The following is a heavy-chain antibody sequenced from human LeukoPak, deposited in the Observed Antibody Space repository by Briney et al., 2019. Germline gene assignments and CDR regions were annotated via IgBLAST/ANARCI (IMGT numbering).Heavy chain of an antibody. Sequence: GASVEVSCKASGYTFTSYGISWVRQAPGQGLEWMGWISAYNGNTNYAQKLQGRVTMTTDTSTSTAYMELRSLRSDDTAVYYCATDLIAAAGTGQDYWGQGTLVTVSS. J-gene: IGHJ4*02. V-gene: IGHV1-18*04. CDR3: ATDLIAAAGTGQDY. CDR1: GYTFTSYG. CDR2: ISAYNGNT. D-gene: IGHD6-13*01.